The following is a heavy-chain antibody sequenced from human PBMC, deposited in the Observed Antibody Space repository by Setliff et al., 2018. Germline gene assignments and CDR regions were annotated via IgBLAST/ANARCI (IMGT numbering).Heavy chain of an antibody. Sequence: GASVKVSCKASGYTFTDYYIHWVRQAPGQGLEWMGWIDPNSRSTHYAQKLQGRVTMTTDTSTSTAYMEVRSLRSDDTAVYYCARAPGTVVVPASRSAFDIWGQGTMVTVSS. D-gene: IGHD2-2*01. CDR3: ARAPGTVVVPASRSAFDI. CDR1: GYTFTDYY. J-gene: IGHJ3*02. V-gene: IGHV1-2*02. CDR2: IDPNSRST.